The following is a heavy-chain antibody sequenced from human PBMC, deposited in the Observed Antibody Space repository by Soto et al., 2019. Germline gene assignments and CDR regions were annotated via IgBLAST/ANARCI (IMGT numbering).Heavy chain of an antibody. CDR1: GLTFDDYA. Sequence: GGSLRLSCAASGLTFDDYAMHWVRQAPGKGLEWVSGISWNSGSIGYADSVKGRFTISRDNAKNSLYLQMNSLRAEDTALYYCAKGTMGLFYGMDVWGQGTTVTVSS. J-gene: IGHJ6*02. CDR2: ISWNSGSI. D-gene: IGHD3-10*01. CDR3: AKGTMGLFYGMDV. V-gene: IGHV3-9*01.